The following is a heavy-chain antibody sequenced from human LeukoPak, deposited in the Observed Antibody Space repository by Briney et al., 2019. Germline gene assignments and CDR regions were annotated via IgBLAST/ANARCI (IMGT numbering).Heavy chain of an antibody. D-gene: IGHD3-22*01. CDR3: AKDYYYDNGVRGYGAFDI. V-gene: IGHV3-23*01. J-gene: IGHJ3*02. CDR2: MSASGGNT. CDR1: GFTFGDYG. Sequence: PGGSLRLSCVASGFTFGDYGMSWVRQAPGKGLEWVSTMSASGGNTYYADSVKGRFTISRDNSKSTLYLQMDSLRAEDTAVYYCAKDYYYDNGVRGYGAFDIWGQGTMVTVSS.